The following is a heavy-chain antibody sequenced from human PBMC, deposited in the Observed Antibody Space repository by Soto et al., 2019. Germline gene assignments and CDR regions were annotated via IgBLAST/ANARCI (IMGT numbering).Heavy chain of an antibody. V-gene: IGHV1-18*01. D-gene: IGHD6-19*01. Sequence: ASVKVSCKASGYRFTSYGIGWVRQAPGQGLEWMGWINAYNGNTNYAQNLQGRATLTTDTSTSTAYMELSSLRSEDTAVYYCAEGGIAVAELTFDPWGKGTLVTVSS. CDR3: AEGGIAVAELTFDP. CDR1: GYRFTSYG. J-gene: IGHJ5*02. CDR2: INAYNGNT.